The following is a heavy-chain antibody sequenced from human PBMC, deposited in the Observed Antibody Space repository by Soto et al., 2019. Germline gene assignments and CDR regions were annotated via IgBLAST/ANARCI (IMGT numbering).Heavy chain of an antibody. CDR3: ARDGYDSSGDSEYFQY. D-gene: IGHD3-22*01. J-gene: IGHJ1*01. CDR1: GFTFSTYE. V-gene: IGHV3-48*03. Sequence: GGSLRLSGAASGFTFSTYEMNWGRQAPGKGLEWISYISSSGSSIYYADSVKGRFTISRDNAWNSLHLQMNSLRVEDTAVYYCARDGYDSSGDSEYFQYWGQGTLVTVSS. CDR2: ISSSGSSI.